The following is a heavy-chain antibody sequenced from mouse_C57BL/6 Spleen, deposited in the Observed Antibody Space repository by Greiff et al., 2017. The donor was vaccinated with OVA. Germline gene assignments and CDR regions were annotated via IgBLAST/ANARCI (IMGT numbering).Heavy chain of an antibody. CDR2: IYPGSGST. J-gene: IGHJ1*03. Sequence: QVQLQQPGAELVKPGASVKMSCKASGYTFTSYWITWVKQRPGQGLEWIGDIYPGSGSTHYNEKFKSKATLTVDTSSSTAYMQLSSLTSEDSAVYYCAGEATTVVASPYFDVWGTGTTVTVSS. V-gene: IGHV1-55*01. CDR1: GYTFTSYW. D-gene: IGHD1-1*01. CDR3: AGEATTVVASPYFDV.